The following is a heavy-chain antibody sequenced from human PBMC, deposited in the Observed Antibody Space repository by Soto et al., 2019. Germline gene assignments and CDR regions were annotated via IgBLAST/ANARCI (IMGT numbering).Heavy chain of an antibody. Sequence: ASVKVSCKVSGYTLTELSMHWVRQAPGKGLEWMGGFDPEDGETIYAQKFQGRVTITADESTSTAYMELSSLRSEDTAVHYCAREASYDIHYSFDYWGQGTLVTVAS. CDR3: AREASYDIHYSFDY. CDR2: FDPEDGET. D-gene: IGHD3-9*01. V-gene: IGHV1-24*01. CDR1: GYTLTELS. J-gene: IGHJ4*02.